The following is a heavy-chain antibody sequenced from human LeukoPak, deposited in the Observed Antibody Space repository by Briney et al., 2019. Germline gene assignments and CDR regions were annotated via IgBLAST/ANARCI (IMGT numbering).Heavy chain of an antibody. D-gene: IGHD5-12*01. CDR1: GFTFSSYA. CDR2: ISYYGSNK. Sequence: GGSLRLSCAASGFTFSSYAMHWVRQAPGKGLEWGAVISYYGSNKYYADSVKGRFTISRDNSKNTLYLQMNSLRAEDTAVYYCARDKGLGHYFDYWGQGTLVTVSS. V-gene: IGHV3-30*04. CDR3: ARDKGLGHYFDY. J-gene: IGHJ4*02.